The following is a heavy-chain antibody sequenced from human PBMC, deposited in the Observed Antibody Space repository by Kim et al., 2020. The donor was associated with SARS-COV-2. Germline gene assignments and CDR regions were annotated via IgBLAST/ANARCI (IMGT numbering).Heavy chain of an antibody. V-gene: IGHV3-9*01. D-gene: IGHD3-10*01. J-gene: IGHJ6*02. CDR3: AKTNYYGSGSYYPVSFGMDV. Sequence: RFTISRDNAKNSLYLQMNSLRAEDTALYYCAKTNYYGSGSYYPVSFGMDVWGQGTTVTVSS.